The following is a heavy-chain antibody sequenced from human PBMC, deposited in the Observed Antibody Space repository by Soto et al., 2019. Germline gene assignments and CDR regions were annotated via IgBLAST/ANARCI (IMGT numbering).Heavy chain of an antibody. CDR2: ILVDGRT. D-gene: IGHD2-8*02. V-gene: IGHV3-23*01. J-gene: IGHJ3*02. CDR1: GFICGSYD. Sequence: GSLRLSCAASGFICGSYDMSWVRQAPGKGLEWVSTILVDGRTFYVDSVKGRFTISRDSSQNTVYLQMNSLTAGDTALYYCAKATATGGGAFDICGQGTKVTVSS. CDR3: AKATATGGGAFDI.